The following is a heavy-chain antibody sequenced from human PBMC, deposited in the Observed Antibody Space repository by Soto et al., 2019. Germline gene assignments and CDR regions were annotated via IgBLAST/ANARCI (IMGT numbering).Heavy chain of an antibody. V-gene: IGHV3-64*01. CDR1: GFTFSSYA. CDR2: ISSNGGST. CDR3: ARDPKSLYYMDV. J-gene: IGHJ6*03. Sequence: EVQLVESGGGLVQPGGSLRLSCAASGFTFSSYAMHWVRQAPGKGLEYVSAISSNGGSTYYANSVKGRFTISRDNSKNTLYLQMGSLRAEDMAVYYCARDPKSLYYMDVWGKGTTVTVSS.